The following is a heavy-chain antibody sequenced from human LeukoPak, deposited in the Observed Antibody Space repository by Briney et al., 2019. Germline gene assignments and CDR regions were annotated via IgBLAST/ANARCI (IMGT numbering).Heavy chain of an antibody. J-gene: IGHJ6*02. CDR2: INGDGRNI. CDR3: TRDLMDYDVSTGLHHYYMDV. CDR1: GFTFSSYW. V-gene: IGHV3-74*01. D-gene: IGHD3-9*01. Sequence: GGSLRLSCVASGFTFSSYWMHWVRQDPRRGLVWVSRINGDGRNINYADSVRGRFTISRDNAKNTLFLQMNTLRVEDTAVYYCTRDLMDYDVSTGLHHYYMDVWGQGTTVTVSS.